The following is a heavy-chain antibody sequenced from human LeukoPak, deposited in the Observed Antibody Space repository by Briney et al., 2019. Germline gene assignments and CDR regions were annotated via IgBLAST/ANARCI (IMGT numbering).Heavy chain of an antibody. CDR3: ATRNYYDSTGYYNY. Sequence: SETLSLTCAVSGGSVSSDTWWTRVRQPPGKGLEWIGEIYHRGTTNDNPSLKSRITISLDKSKNQFSLRLSSVTAADTAVYYCATRNYYDSTGYYNYWGQGTLVTVSS. CDR2: IYHRGTT. CDR1: GGSVSSDTW. V-gene: IGHV4-4*02. D-gene: IGHD3-22*01. J-gene: IGHJ4*02.